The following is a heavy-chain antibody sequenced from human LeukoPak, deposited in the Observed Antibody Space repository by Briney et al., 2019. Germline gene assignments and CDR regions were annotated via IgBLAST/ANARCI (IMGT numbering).Heavy chain of an antibody. CDR3: ARDKSIAARPGAIDD. J-gene: IGHJ4*02. Sequence: ASVKVSCKASGYTFTGYYMHWVRQAPGQGLEWMGWINPNSGGTNYAQKFQGRVTMTTDTSTSTAYMELRSLRSDDTAVYYCARDKSIAARPGAIDDWGQGTLVTVSS. D-gene: IGHD6-6*01. V-gene: IGHV1-2*02. CDR1: GYTFTGYY. CDR2: INPNSGGT.